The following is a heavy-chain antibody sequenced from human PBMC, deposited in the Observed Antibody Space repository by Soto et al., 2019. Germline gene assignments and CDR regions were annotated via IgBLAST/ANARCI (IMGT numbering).Heavy chain of an antibody. D-gene: IGHD3-22*01. Sequence: QVQLVQSGAEVKKTGSSVKVSCKASGGTYSSYAISWVRQAPGQGLEWMGGIIPIFGTANYAQKFQGRVTITADESTSTAYMELSSLRSEDTAVYYCARDLRMILVPPYYYGMDVWGQGTTVTVSS. CDR3: ARDLRMILVPPYYYGMDV. J-gene: IGHJ6*02. V-gene: IGHV1-69*01. CDR2: IIPIFGTA. CDR1: GGTYSSYA.